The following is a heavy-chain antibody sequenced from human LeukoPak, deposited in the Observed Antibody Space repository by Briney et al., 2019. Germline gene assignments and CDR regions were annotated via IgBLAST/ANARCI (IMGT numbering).Heavy chain of an antibody. Sequence: SETLSLTCTVSGGSISSYYWSWIRQPPGKGLEWIGYIYYSGSTNYNPSLKSRVTISVDTSKNQFSLKLSSVTAADTAVYYCASISPPYDFWSGYASYYMDAWGKGTTVTVSS. CDR2: IYYSGST. J-gene: IGHJ6*03. V-gene: IGHV4-59*01. CDR1: GGSISSYY. CDR3: ASISPPYDFWSGYASYYMDA. D-gene: IGHD3-3*01.